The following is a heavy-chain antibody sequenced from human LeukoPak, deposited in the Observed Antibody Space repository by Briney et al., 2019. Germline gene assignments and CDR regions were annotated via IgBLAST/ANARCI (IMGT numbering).Heavy chain of an antibody. V-gene: IGHV1-2*02. CDR1: GYTFTGYY. CDR2: INPNSGGT. D-gene: IGHD3-22*01. J-gene: IGHJ4*02. Sequence: ASVKVSCKASGYTFTGYYMHWVRQAPGQGLEWMGWINPNSGGTNYAQKFQGRVTMTRDTSISTAYMELNRLRSDDTAVYYCALTLSYYDSSGYRVLDYWGQGTLVTVSS. CDR3: ALTLSYYDSSGYRVLDY.